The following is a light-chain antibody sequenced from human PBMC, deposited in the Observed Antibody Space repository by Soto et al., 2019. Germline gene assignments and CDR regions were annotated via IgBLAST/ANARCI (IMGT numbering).Light chain of an antibody. CDR1: QSVSSF. CDR2: SAS. Sequence: EIVLTQSPATLSLSPGERATVSCRASQSVSSFLAWYQQKPGQAPRLLIYSASNRATGIPARFSGSGSGTDFTLTISILEPEDFAVYYCQRRTNWPPTFGQGTRLEIK. V-gene: IGKV3-11*01. CDR3: QRRTNWPPT. J-gene: IGKJ5*01.